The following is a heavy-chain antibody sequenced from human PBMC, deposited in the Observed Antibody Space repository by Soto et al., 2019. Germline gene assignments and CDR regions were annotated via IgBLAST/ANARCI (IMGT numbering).Heavy chain of an antibody. J-gene: IGHJ4*02. CDR2: INAGNGNT. D-gene: IGHD5-12*01. CDR1: GETFTSYA. Sequence: ASVTVSCKASGETFTSYARHWVRQAPGQRLEWMGWINAGNGNTKYSQKFQGRVTITRDTSASTAYMELSSLRSEDTAVYYCARGVPTIPDYWGQGTLVTVSS. CDR3: ARGVPTIPDY. V-gene: IGHV1-3*01.